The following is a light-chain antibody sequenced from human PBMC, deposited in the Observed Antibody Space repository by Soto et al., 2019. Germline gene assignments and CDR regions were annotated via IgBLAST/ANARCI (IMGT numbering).Light chain of an antibody. CDR3: QQRNK. V-gene: IGKV3D-20*02. CDR1: QSVGSTY. CDR2: GAS. J-gene: IGKJ5*01. Sequence: EIVLTQSPGTLSLSPGERATLSCRASQSVGSTYSAWYQQKPGQAPRLLIYGASSRAAGIPDRFSGSGSGTDFTLTISRLEPEDFAVYYCQQRNKFGQGTRLETK.